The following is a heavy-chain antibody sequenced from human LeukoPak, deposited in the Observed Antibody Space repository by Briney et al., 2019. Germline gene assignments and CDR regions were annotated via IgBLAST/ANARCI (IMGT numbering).Heavy chain of an antibody. Sequence: SETLSLTCAVYGGSFSGYYWSWIRQPPGKGLEWIGEINHSGSTNYNPSLKSRVTISVDTSKNQSSLKLSSVTAADTAVYYCARGGWDYYGSGSYYKWFDPWGQGTLVTVSS. CDR3: ARGGWDYYGSGSYYKWFDP. J-gene: IGHJ5*02. D-gene: IGHD3-10*01. V-gene: IGHV4-34*01. CDR1: GGSFSGYY. CDR2: INHSGST.